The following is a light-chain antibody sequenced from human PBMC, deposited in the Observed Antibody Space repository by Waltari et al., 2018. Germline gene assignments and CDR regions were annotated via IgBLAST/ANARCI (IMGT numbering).Light chain of an antibody. CDR2: DAS. CDR3: EQYKNWPPLT. J-gene: IGKJ4*01. CDR1: QIVSTN. V-gene: IGKV3-15*01. Sequence: EIVMTQSPATLSVSPGERATISCRASQIVSTNLAWYQHKPGQAPRLLIYDASTRAPGIPPRVSGSGSGTEFTLTISSLQPEDFAVYYCEQYKNWPPLTFGGGTKVEIK.